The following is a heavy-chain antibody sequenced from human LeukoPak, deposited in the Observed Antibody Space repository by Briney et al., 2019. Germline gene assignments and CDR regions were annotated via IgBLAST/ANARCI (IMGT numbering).Heavy chain of an antibody. D-gene: IGHD2-15*01. J-gene: IGHJ3*02. Sequence: ASVKVSCKASGGTFSSYAISWVRQAPGQGLEWMGGIIPIFGTANYAQKFQGRVTITADESTSTAYMELSSLEASDTAMYYCATTSQHCTGGSCYFDGFDIWGQGTMVTVSS. CDR2: IIPIFGTA. CDR3: ATTSQHCTGGSCYFDGFDI. V-gene: IGHV1-69*13. CDR1: GGTFSSYA.